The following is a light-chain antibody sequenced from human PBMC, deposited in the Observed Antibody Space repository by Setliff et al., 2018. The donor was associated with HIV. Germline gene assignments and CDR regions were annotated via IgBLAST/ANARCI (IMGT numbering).Light chain of an antibody. CDR3: CSYATSRSLV. CDR2: EVN. CDR1: SSDVGSYRL. J-gene: IGLJ3*02. Sequence: ALAQPASVSGSPGQAITISCTGTSSDVGSYRLVSWYQQHPGKAPKLMIYEVNKRPSGVSNRFSASKSGNTASLTISGLQAEDEADYYCCSYATSRSLVFGGGTKVTVL. V-gene: IGLV2-23*02.